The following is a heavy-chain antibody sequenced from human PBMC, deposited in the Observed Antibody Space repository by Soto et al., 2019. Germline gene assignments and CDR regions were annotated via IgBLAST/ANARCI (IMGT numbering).Heavy chain of an antibody. CDR3: ASFYCSGGSCYGFDY. CDR2: IIPILGIA. J-gene: IGHJ4*02. V-gene: IGHV1-69*02. Sequence: SVKVSCKASGGTFSSYTISWVRQAPGQGLEWMGRIIPILGIANYAQKFQGRVTITADKSTSTAYMELSSLRSEDTAVYYCASFYCSGGSCYGFDYPGQGTLVTVSS. D-gene: IGHD2-15*01. CDR1: GGTFSSYT.